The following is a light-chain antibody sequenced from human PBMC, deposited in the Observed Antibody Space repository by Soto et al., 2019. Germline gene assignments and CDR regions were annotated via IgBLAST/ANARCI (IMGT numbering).Light chain of an antibody. CDR2: GAY. CDR1: QNFDSSF. J-gene: IGKJ1*01. Sequence: EIVLTQSPGSLSLSPGERATLSCRASQNFDSSFFASYQKRTGQAASLLIYGAYKRSTGIPDRVSGSGSGTDFPVNISRLGPEDVAVYYCQVYMSAVTFGQGTKVEIK. CDR3: QVYMSAVT. V-gene: IGKV3-20*01.